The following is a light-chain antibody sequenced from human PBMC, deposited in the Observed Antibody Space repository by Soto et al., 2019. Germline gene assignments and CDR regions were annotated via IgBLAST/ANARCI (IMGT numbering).Light chain of an antibody. Sequence: VLTQSPATLSLSPGERATLSCRASQSVSSYLAWYQQKPGQAPRLLIYGASTRATGFPARFSGSGSGTDFTLTISSLQSEDFAVYYCQQYNNWPRTFGQGTKVDI. CDR1: QSVSSY. J-gene: IGKJ1*01. V-gene: IGKV3-15*01. CDR2: GAS. CDR3: QQYNNWPRT.